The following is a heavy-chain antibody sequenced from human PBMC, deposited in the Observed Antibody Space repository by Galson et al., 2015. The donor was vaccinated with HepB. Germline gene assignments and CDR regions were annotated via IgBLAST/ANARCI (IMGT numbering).Heavy chain of an antibody. CDR2: ISSNGGST. J-gene: IGHJ6*02. D-gene: IGHD6-19*01. CDR3: ARDGMLERAVSDNYGMDV. Sequence: SLRLSCAASGFTFSSYAMHWVRQAPGKGLEYVSAISSNGGSTYYADSVKGRFTISRDNSKNTLYLQMSSLRSEDTAVYYCARDGMLERAVSDNYGMDVWGQGTTVTVSS. V-gene: IGHV3-64D*06. CDR1: GFTFSSYA.